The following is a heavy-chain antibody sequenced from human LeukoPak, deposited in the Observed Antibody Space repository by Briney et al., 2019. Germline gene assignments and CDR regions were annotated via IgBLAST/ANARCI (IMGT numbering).Heavy chain of an antibody. V-gene: IGHV3-23*01. CDR3: ARDHTPACFDY. D-gene: IGHD2-15*01. J-gene: IGHJ4*02. CDR2: ISGSGGST. CDR1: GFTFSSYA. Sequence: PGGSLRLSCAASGFTFSSYAMSWGRQAPGKGLGWVSAISGSGGSTYYADSVTGRFTISRDTSRNTLYLQMNSLRAEDTAVYYCARDHTPACFDYWGQGTLVTVSS.